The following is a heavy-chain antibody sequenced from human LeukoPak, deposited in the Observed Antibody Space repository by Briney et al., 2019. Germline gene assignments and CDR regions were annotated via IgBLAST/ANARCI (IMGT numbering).Heavy chain of an antibody. CDR1: GFTFDIYA. Sequence: GGSLRLYCAASGFTFDIYAMHWVRQAPGKGLEWVSSISGSGDKTYYAESVKGRFPIFRDNPKNTLYLQMNSLRPEDTAVYYCARGYCAGGSCSNSYWGQGTLVTVSS. J-gene: IGHJ4*02. D-gene: IGHD2-15*01. CDR2: ISGSGDKT. V-gene: IGHV3-23*01. CDR3: ARGYCAGGSCSNSY.